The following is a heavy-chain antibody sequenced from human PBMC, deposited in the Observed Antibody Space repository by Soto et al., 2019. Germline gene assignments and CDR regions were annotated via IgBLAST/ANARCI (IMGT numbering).Heavy chain of an antibody. Sequence: ASVKVSCKASGYTFTGYYMHWVRQAPGQGLEWMGWINPNSGGTNYAQKFQGWVTMTRDTSISTAYMELSRLRSDDTAVYYCARGNPGGGYGPPTYYYYYMDVWGKGTTVTVSS. J-gene: IGHJ6*03. CDR3: ARGNPGGGYGPPTYYYYYMDV. CDR1: GYTFTGYY. CDR2: INPNSGGT. V-gene: IGHV1-2*04. D-gene: IGHD5-12*01.